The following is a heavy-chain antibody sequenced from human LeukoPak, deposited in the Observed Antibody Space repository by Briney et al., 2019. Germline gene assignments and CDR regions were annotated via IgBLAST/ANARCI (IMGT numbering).Heavy chain of an antibody. CDR3: AKGGYSPY. J-gene: IGHJ4*02. D-gene: IGHD1-26*01. Sequence: SVKVSCKASGYTFTSYAMSWVRQAPGKGLEWVSAISGSGGSTYYADSVKGRFTISRDNSKNTLYLQMNSLRAEDTAVYYCAKGGYSPYWGQGTLVTVSS. CDR1: GYTFTSYA. V-gene: IGHV3-23*01. CDR2: ISGSGGST.